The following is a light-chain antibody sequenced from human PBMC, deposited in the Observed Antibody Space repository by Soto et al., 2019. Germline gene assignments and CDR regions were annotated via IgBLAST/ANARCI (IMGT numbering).Light chain of an antibody. Sequence: DIQMTQSPSTLSASVGDRVTITCRASRSISNWLAWYQQKPGTAPKLLIHQASSLGSGVPSRFSGSGSGTEFSLSISSVQPDDFATYYCQHYNTYSWFTFGPGTKVDIK. CDR2: QAS. V-gene: IGKV1-5*03. CDR3: QHYNTYSWFT. J-gene: IGKJ3*01. CDR1: RSISNW.